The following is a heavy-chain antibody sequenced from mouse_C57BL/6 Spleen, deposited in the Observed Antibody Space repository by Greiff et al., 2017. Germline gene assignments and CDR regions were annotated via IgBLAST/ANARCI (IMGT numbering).Heavy chain of an antibody. CDR1: GYTFTSYG. Sequence: QVQLKESGAELARPGASVKLSCKASGYTFTSYGISWVKQRTGQGLEWIGEIYPRSGNTYYNEKFKGKATLTADKSSSTAYMELRSLTSEDSAVYFCARERATVVARGFDYWGQGTTLTVSS. V-gene: IGHV1-81*01. CDR2: IYPRSGNT. J-gene: IGHJ2*01. CDR3: ARERATVVARGFDY. D-gene: IGHD1-1*01.